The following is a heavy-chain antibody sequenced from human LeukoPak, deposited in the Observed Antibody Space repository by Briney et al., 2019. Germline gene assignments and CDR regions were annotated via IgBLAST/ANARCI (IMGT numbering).Heavy chain of an antibody. Sequence: SLRLSCAASGFTFDDYAMHWVRQAPGKGLEWVSGISWNSGSIGYADSVKGRFTISRDNAKNSLYLQMNSLRAEDTALYYCAKDPQWFGESLLYYFDYWGQGTLVTVSS. V-gene: IGHV3-9*01. D-gene: IGHD3-10*01. CDR1: GFTFDDYA. J-gene: IGHJ4*02. CDR2: ISWNSGSI. CDR3: AKDPQWFGESLLYYFDY.